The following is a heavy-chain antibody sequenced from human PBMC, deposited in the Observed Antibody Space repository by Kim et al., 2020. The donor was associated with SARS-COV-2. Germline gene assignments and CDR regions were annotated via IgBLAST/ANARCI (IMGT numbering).Heavy chain of an antibody. CDR3: ARGGEPYYDFWINYWYFDL. CDR2: IYYSGST. V-gene: IGHV4-59*13. Sequence: SETLSLTCTVSGGSISSYYWSWIRQPPGKGLEWIGYIYYSGSTNYNPSLKSRVTISVDTSKNQFSLKLSSVTAADTAVYYCARGGEPYYDFWINYWYFDLWGRGTLVTVSS. J-gene: IGHJ2*01. CDR1: GGSISSYY. D-gene: IGHD3-3*01.